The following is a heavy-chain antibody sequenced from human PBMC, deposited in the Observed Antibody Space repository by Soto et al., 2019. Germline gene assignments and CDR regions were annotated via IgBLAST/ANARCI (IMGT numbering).Heavy chain of an antibody. CDR3: ARYIPGVRYYGMDV. CDR2: IGESGTPT. CDR1: GFTFSSYA. Sequence: EVQLLESGGGLVQPGGSLRLSCAASGFTFSSYAMKWVRQAPGKGLEWVSLIGESGTPTYYADSVKGGFTSSRDNSGNTLFLEMYSLRAEDTAVYYCARYIPGVRYYGMDVWGQGTTVTVSS. V-gene: IGHV3-23*01. J-gene: IGHJ6*02. D-gene: IGHD2-2*01.